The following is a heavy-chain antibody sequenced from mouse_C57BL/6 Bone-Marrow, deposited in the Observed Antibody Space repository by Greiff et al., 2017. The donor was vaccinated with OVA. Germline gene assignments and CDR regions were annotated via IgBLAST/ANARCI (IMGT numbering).Heavy chain of an antibody. J-gene: IGHJ2*01. CDR1: GYSFTDYN. CDR2: INPNYGTT. V-gene: IGHV1-39*01. Sequence: VQLKQSGPELVKPGASVKISCKASGYSFTDYNMNWVKQSNGKSLEWIGVINPNYGTTSYNQKFKGKATLTVDQSSSTAYMQLNSLTSEDSAVYYCAIITTVVGGPYDFDYWGQGTTLTVSS. CDR3: AIITTVVGGPYDFDY. D-gene: IGHD1-1*01.